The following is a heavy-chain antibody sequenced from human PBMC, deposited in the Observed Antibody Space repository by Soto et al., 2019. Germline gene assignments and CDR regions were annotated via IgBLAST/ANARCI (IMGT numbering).Heavy chain of an antibody. D-gene: IGHD6-19*01. CDR3: TRGLGYRSPPYFGY. Sequence: GGSLRLSCAVSGFTLSDHYIDWVRQPPGKGLEWVGRSRDQAQGYTTEYAASVRGRFIISRDDPKNSVYLQMTSLKTEDAAVYYCTRGLGYRSPPYFGYWGQGALVTVSS. J-gene: IGHJ4*02. CDR2: SRDQAQGYTT. CDR1: GFTLSDHY. V-gene: IGHV3-72*01.